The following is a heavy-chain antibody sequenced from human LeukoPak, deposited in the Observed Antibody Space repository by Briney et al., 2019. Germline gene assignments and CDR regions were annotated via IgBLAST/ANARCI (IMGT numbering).Heavy chain of an antibody. Sequence: SETLSLTCTVSGGSISSSSYYWGWIRQPPGKGLEWIGYIYYSGSTNYNPSLKSRVTISVDTSKNQFSLKLSSVTAADTAVDYCARDRNNRDYYYYYMDVWGKGTTVTVSS. J-gene: IGHJ6*03. D-gene: IGHD2/OR15-2a*01. CDR1: GGSISSSSYY. CDR2: IYYSGST. V-gene: IGHV4-61*01. CDR3: ARDRNNRDYYYYYMDV.